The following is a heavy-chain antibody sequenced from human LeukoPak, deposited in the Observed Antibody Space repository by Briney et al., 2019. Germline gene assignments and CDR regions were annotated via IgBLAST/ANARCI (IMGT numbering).Heavy chain of an antibody. D-gene: IGHD3-10*01. V-gene: IGHV4-30-2*01. CDR1: GGSISSGGYS. CDR2: LHHSGST. CDR3: ATNFYGSGGFDP. J-gene: IGHJ5*02. Sequence: RSSETLSLTCAVSGGSISSGGYSWSWIRQPPGKGLEWIGFLHHSGSTFYNPSLKNRVTISVDRSKNQFSLKLSSVTAADTAVYYCATNFYGSGGFDPWGRGTLVTVSS.